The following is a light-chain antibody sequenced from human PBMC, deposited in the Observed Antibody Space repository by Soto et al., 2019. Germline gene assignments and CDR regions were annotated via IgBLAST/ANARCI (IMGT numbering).Light chain of an antibody. CDR2: GAF. V-gene: IGKV3-20*01. CDR3: QQYGRSPPMYT. Sequence: DIVLTQSPGTLSLSPGERATLSCRASQSVNSSYLAWYQQKPGQAPRLLIYGAFSRATAIPDRFSGSGSGSDFTLTISRLEPEDFAVYYYQQYGRSPPMYTFGRETKLEIK. J-gene: IGKJ2*01. CDR1: QSVNSSY.